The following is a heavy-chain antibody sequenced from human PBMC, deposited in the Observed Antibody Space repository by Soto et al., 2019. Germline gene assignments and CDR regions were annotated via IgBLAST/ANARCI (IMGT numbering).Heavy chain of an antibody. D-gene: IGHD4-17*01. Sequence: QVQLQQWGAGLLKPSETLSLTCAVYGGSFSGYYWSWIRQPPGKGLEWIGEINHRGSTNYNPSLKSRVTKAIETPKTQFSRKLGSVTAADTAVYYCARGGGPTARYNWFDPWGQGTLVTVSS. CDR2: INHRGST. CDR1: GGSFSGYY. V-gene: IGHV4-34*01. J-gene: IGHJ5*02. CDR3: ARGGGPTARYNWFDP.